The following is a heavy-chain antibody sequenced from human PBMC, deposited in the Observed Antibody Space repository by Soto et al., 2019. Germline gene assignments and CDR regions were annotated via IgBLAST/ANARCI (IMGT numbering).Heavy chain of an antibody. Sequence: EVQLLESGGGLVQPGGSLRLSCAASGFTFSSYAMSWVRQAPGKGLEWVSAISGSGGSTYYAASVKGRFTISRDNSKNTLYLQMNTLRAEDTAVYYCAKDLSGTTYWYFDLWGRGTLVTVSS. J-gene: IGHJ2*01. CDR1: GFTFSSYA. V-gene: IGHV3-23*01. D-gene: IGHD3-10*01. CDR3: AKDLSGTTYWYFDL. CDR2: ISGSGGST.